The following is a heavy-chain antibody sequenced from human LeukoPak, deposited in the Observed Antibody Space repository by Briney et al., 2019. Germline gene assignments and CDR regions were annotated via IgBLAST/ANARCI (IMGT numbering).Heavy chain of an antibody. CDR2: IIPIFGTA. V-gene: IGHV1-69*13. Sequence: ASVKVSCKASGGTFSSYAISWVRQAPGQGLEWMGGIIPIFGTANYAQKFQGRVTITADESTSTAYMELSRLRSDDTAVYYCARDLGRMRGGRQLLFDYWGQGTLVTVSS. J-gene: IGHJ4*02. D-gene: IGHD1-26*01. CDR3: ARDLGRMRGGRQLLFDY. CDR1: GGTFSSYA.